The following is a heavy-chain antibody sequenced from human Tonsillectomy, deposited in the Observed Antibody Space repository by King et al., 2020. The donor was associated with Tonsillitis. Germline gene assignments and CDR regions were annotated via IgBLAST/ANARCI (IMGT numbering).Heavy chain of an antibody. J-gene: IGHJ3*01. Sequence: VQLVESGGGLVKPGGSLRLSCAASGFSFKTVSMNWGRQGPGKGRGWVSSISYISSSLYDSASVKGRFTISRDNAKNSLYLQMNSLRAEDTAVYYCGRDKGAAHYDTGRGSFDVWGQGTMVTVSS. CDR1: GFSFKTVS. CDR3: GRDKGAAHYDTGRGSFDV. CDR2: ISYISSSL. D-gene: IGHD3-22*01. V-gene: IGHV3-21*06.